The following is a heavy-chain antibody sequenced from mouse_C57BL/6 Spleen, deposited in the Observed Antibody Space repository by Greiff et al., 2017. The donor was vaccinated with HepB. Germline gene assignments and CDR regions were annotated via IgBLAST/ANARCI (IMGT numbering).Heavy chain of an antibody. J-gene: IGHJ2*01. CDR2: IDPEDGDT. D-gene: IGHD2-4*01. CDR3: TTPYYDYDGDY. CDR1: GFNIKDYY. Sequence: EVQLQQSGAELVRPGASVKLSCTASGFNIKDYYMHWVKQRPEQGLEWIGRIDPEDGDTEYAPKFQGKATMTAATSSNTAYLQLSSLTSEDTAVYYCTTPYYDYDGDYWGQGTTLTVSS. V-gene: IGHV14-1*01.